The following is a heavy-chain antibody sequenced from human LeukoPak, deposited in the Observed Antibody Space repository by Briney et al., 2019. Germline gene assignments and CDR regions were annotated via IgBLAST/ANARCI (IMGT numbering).Heavy chain of an antibody. J-gene: IGHJ4*02. CDR3: VRMAEAAVVTPWAHFDY. CDR1: GFGFSDYS. CDR2: ISSRSSTSSPTNTI. Sequence: TGGSLRLSCEASGFGFSDYSMNWVRQTPGKGLEWISYISSRSSTSSPTNTIYYADSVKGRFTISRDNAKNSLYLQMNSLRDEDMAVYYCVRMAEAAVVTPWAHFDYWGQGTLATVSS. D-gene: IGHD4-23*01. V-gene: IGHV3-48*02.